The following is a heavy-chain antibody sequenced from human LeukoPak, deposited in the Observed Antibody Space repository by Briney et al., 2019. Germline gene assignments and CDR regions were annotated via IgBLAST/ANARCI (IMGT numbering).Heavy chain of an antibody. V-gene: IGHV4-34*01. D-gene: IGHD5-18*01. J-gene: IGHJ6*03. CDR3: ARVAYRYVINDWSRTGLGAYPTKYYDHMDV. CDR1: GGSFSGYY. CDR2: INHSGST. Sequence: NPSETLSLTCAVYGGSFSGYYWSWIRQPPGKGLEWIGEINHSGSTNYSPSLKSRVTISVDTSKNQFSLKLSSVAAADTAVYFCARVAYRYVINDWSRTGLGAYPTKYYDHMDVWDKGTTVTVSS.